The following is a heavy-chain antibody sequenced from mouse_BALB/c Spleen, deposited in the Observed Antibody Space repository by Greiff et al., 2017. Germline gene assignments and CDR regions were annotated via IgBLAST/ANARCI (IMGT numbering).Heavy chain of an antibody. J-gene: IGHJ4*01. CDR2: IDPANGNT. CDR1: GFNIKDTY. V-gene: IGHV14-3*02. CDR3: ANGYAMDY. Sequence: VQLKQSGAELVKPGASVKLSCTASGFNIKDTYMHWVKQRPEQGLEWIGRIDPANGNTKYDPKFQGKATITADTSSNTAYLQLSSLTSEDTAVYYCANGYAMDYWGQGTSVTVSS.